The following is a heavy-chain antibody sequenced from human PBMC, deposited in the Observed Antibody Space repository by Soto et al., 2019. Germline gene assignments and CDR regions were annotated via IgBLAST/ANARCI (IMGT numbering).Heavy chain of an antibody. V-gene: IGHV4-39*01. CDR1: GGSISSSSYY. CDR2: IYYSGST. Sequence: SETLSLTCTVSGGSISSSSYYWGWIRQPPGKGLEWIGSIYYSGSTYYNPSLKSRVTISVDTSKNQFSLKLSSVTAADTAVYYCARLQGDYGAADYYYYMDVWGKGTTVTVSS. D-gene: IGHD4-17*01. J-gene: IGHJ6*03. CDR3: ARLQGDYGAADYYYYMDV.